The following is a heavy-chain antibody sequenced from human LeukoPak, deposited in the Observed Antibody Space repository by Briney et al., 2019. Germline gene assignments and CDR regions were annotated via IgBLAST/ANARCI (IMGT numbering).Heavy chain of an antibody. V-gene: IGHV3-11*01. CDR1: GFTFSDYY. CDR3: ARDRRAMVRGGPFDY. D-gene: IGHD5-18*01. CDR2: ISSSGSTI. Sequence: PGGSLRLSCAASGFTFSDYYMSWIRQAPGKGLEWVSYISSSGSTIYYADSVKGRFTISRDNAKSSLYLQMNSLRAEDTAVYYCARDRRAMVRGGPFDYWGQGTLVTVSS. J-gene: IGHJ4*02.